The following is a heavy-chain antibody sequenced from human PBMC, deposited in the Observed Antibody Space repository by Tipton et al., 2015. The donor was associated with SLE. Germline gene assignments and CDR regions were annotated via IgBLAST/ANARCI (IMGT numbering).Heavy chain of an antibody. Sequence: TLSLTCTVSGGSISNYYWSWIRQPAGKGLEWIGRIYTSGSTNYNPSLQSRVTMSVDTSKNQFSLKLSPVTAADTAVYYCARDHPVAGPFDYWGQGTLVTVSS. V-gene: IGHV4-4*07. D-gene: IGHD6-19*01. CDR1: GGSISNYY. J-gene: IGHJ4*02. CDR2: IYTSGST. CDR3: ARDHPVAGPFDY.